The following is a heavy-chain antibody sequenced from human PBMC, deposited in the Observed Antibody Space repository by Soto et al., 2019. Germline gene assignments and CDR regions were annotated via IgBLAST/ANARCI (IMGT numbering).Heavy chain of an antibody. CDR1: GFTFSSYG. J-gene: IGHJ4*02. Sequence: QVQLVESGGGVVQPGRSLRISCAASGFTFSSYGMHWVRQAPGKGLEWVAVIWYDGSNKYYADSVKGRFTISRDNSKNTLYLQMNSLRAEDTAVYYCARAARHFDYWGQGTLVTVSS. D-gene: IGHD6-6*01. CDR2: IWYDGSNK. CDR3: ARAARHFDY. V-gene: IGHV3-33*01.